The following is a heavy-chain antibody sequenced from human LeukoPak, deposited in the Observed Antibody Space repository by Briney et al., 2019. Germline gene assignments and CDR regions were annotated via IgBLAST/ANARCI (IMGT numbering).Heavy chain of an antibody. D-gene: IGHD3-10*01. V-gene: IGHV3-23*01. Sequence: PGGSLRLSCAASGFTFSSYAMTWVRQAPGKGLEWVSGISGSGGSTYDADSVKGRFTISRVNPKNTLYLQMNSLRIDDTAVYYCAKGNRFGSGSYSEYWGQGTLVTVSS. J-gene: IGHJ4*02. CDR2: ISGSGGST. CDR3: AKGNRFGSGSYSEY. CDR1: GFTFSSYA.